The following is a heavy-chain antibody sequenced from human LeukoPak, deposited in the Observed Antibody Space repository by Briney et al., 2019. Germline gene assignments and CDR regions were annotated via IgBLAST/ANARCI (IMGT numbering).Heavy chain of an antibody. CDR2: INPNRGST. CDR3: ARDEEMATIMFDY. J-gene: IGHJ4*02. D-gene: IGHD5-24*01. Sequence: ASVKVSCKASGYTFTSYYMYWVRQAPGQGLEWMGIINPNRGSTSYAQKFQGRVTMTRDMSTSTVYMELSSLRSEDTAVYYCARDEEMATIMFDYWGQGTLVTVSS. V-gene: IGHV1-46*01. CDR1: GYTFTSYY.